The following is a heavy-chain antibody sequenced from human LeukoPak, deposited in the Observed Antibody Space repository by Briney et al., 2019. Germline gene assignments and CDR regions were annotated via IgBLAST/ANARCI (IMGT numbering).Heavy chain of an antibody. Sequence: PGGSLRLSCAASGFTVSSNYMSWVRQAPGKGLEWVSVIYSGGSTYYADSVKGRFTISRDNSKNTLYLQMNSLRAEDTAVYYCARAQPPGIAAAGTKGTYYFDYWGQGTLVTVSS. V-gene: IGHV3-53*01. CDR2: IYSGGST. CDR1: GFTVSSNY. J-gene: IGHJ4*02. D-gene: IGHD6-13*01. CDR3: ARAQPPGIAAAGTKGTYYFDY.